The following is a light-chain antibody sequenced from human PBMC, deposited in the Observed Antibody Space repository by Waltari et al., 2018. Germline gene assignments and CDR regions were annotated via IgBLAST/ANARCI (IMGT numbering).Light chain of an antibody. Sequence: SSVLTQAPSLSVAPGQTATVTCGGDNIGGRSVHWYQQRPGRAPVLVVYLDRDRPSGIPDRFSGSKSGNAATLTISRVEAGDEADYYCHVWDGKTVMFGGGTKLTVL. CDR3: HVWDGKTVM. J-gene: IGLJ3*02. V-gene: IGLV3-21*02. CDR1: NIGGRS. CDR2: LDR.